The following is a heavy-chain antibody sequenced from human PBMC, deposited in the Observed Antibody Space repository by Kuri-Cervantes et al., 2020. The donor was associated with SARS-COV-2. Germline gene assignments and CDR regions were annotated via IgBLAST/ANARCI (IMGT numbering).Heavy chain of an antibody. V-gene: IGHV1-69*04. Sequence: SVKVSCKASGGTFSSYAISWVRQAPGQGLEWMGRIIPILGTANYAQKFQGRVTITADKSTSTAYMELSSLRSEDTAVYYCARKDYSNYDPLLDYWGQGTLVTVSS. D-gene: IGHD4-11*01. CDR1: GGTFSSYA. J-gene: IGHJ4*02. CDR2: IIPILGTA. CDR3: ARKDYSNYDPLLDY.